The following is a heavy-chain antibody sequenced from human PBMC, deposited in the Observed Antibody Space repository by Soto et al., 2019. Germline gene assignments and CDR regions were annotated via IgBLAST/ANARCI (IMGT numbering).Heavy chain of an antibody. CDR2: INRDGTEK. CDR1: GFTFNAYW. V-gene: IGHV3-7*05. Sequence: EVQLVESGGGLVQPGGSLRLSCAASGFTFNAYWMTWVRQAPGKGLEWGANINRDGTEKNYVDSVKGPFTVSRDNSKNSLHLQMYSLRAEDTAVYYCVRDRTEYGSYGSSYYDVFDIWGQGTKVTVSS. D-gene: IGHD6-6*01. CDR3: VRDRTEYGSYGSSYYDVFDI. J-gene: IGHJ3*02.